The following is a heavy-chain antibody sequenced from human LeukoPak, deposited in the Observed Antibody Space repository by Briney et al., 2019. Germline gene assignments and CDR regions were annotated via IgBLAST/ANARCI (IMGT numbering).Heavy chain of an antibody. CDR2: ILLSETT. V-gene: IGHV4-59*08. J-gene: IGHJ2*01. CDR3: ARSTNHWYSEL. Sequence: SETLSLTCTVSGGSLSRYYWPWLRQSPGKGLEWIGNILLSETTNYNPSLQSRVTISGDTSKGQIFLNVTSVTAADTGTFYCARSTNHWYSELWGRGTLVTVAS. CDR1: GGSLSRYY. D-gene: IGHD1-1*01.